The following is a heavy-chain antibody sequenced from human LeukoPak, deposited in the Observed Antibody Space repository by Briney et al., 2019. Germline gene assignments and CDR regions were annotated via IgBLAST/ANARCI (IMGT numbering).Heavy chain of an antibody. CDR2: IYYIGST. Sequence: PSEPLSLTCTVSGGSISNYYWTWIRQPPGKGLEWIGYIYYIGSTNYNPSLRGRATISVDTSNNQFYLKLSSVTAADTAVYYCARRGYSSGSNWFDPWGQGTLVTVSS. D-gene: IGHD6-19*01. J-gene: IGHJ5*02. CDR3: ARRGYSSGSNWFDP. CDR1: GGSISNYY. V-gene: IGHV4-59*08.